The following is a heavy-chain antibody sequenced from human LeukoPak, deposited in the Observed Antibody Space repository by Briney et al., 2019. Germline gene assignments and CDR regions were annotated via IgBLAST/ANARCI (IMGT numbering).Heavy chain of an antibody. CDR1: EFTFSSYG. D-gene: IGHD3-10*01. V-gene: IGHV3-30*02. Sequence: PGGSLRLSCAASEFTFSSYGMHWVRQAPGKGLEWVALIRYDGSDKYNADSVKGRFTISRDNSKNTLYLQMNSLRAEDTAVYYCAIDGAGSYFYYWGQGTLVTVSS. J-gene: IGHJ4*02. CDR2: IRYDGSDK. CDR3: AIDGAGSYFYY.